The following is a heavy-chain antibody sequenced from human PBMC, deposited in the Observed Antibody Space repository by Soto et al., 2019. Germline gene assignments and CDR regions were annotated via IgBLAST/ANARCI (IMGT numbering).Heavy chain of an antibody. D-gene: IGHD6-13*01. J-gene: IGHJ4*02. Sequence: GGSLRLSCAASGFTFSDYYMTWVRQAPGKGLEWVSYISGSSSHTNYADSVKGRFIVSRDNAKNSLYLQMNSLRDEDTAVYYCARARYTSNWYYFDSWGRGTLVTVSS. CDR1: GFTFSDYY. CDR3: ARARYTSNWYYFDS. CDR2: ISGSSSHT. V-gene: IGHV3-11*05.